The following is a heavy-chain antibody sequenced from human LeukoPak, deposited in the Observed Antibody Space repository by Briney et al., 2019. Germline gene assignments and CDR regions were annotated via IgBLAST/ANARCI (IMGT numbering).Heavy chain of an antibody. D-gene: IGHD1-26*01. CDR3: ARDEELLDY. Sequence: GGSLRLSCAAYGFTFSSYEMNWVRQAQGKGLEWVSYISSSGSTIYYADSVKGRFTISRDNAKNSLYLQMNSLRAEDTAVYYCARDEELLDYWGQGTLVTVSS. J-gene: IGHJ4*02. V-gene: IGHV3-48*03. CDR1: GFTFSSYE. CDR2: ISSSGSTI.